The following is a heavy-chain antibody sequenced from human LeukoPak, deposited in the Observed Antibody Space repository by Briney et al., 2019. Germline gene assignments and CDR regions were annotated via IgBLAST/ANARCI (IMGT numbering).Heavy chain of an antibody. CDR3: AREGDSRWGELSP. Sequence: PGRSLRLSCAASGFTFSTYAIHWVRQAPGKGLEWVAVIWFDGSEQHYADSVKGRFIISRDNSKSTSNLQLNSLRAEDMAVYYCAREGDSRWGELSPWGQGTLVTVSS. V-gene: IGHV3-33*01. J-gene: IGHJ1*01. CDR1: GFTFSTYA. D-gene: IGHD3-16*02. CDR2: IWFDGSEQ.